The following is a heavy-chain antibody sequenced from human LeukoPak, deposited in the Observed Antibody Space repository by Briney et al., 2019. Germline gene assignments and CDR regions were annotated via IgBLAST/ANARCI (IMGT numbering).Heavy chain of an antibody. V-gene: IGHV1-46*01. Sequence: GASVKVSCKASGYTFTSYYTDWVRQAPGQGLEWMGVINPSGGSTRYAQKFQGRVAMTGDPSTRTVYMELSSLTSDDTAVYYCARGTTDAYWGQGTPVTVSS. CDR3: ARGTTDAY. J-gene: IGHJ4*02. CDR2: INPSGGST. CDR1: GYTFTSYY. D-gene: IGHD1-1*01.